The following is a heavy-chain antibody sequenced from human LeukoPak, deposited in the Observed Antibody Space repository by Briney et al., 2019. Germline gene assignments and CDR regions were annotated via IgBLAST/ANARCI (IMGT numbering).Heavy chain of an antibody. V-gene: IGHV3-33*01. J-gene: IGHJ4*02. CDR1: GFTFSSYG. CDR3: ARWGYYDSSGIDY. Sequence: GGSLRLSCAASGFTFSSYGMHWVRQAPGKGLEWVAVIWFDVSNKYYADSVKGRFTVSRDNSKNTLYLQMNSLRVEDTAVYYCARWGYYDSSGIDYWGQGTLVTVSS. CDR2: IWFDVSNK. D-gene: IGHD3-22*01.